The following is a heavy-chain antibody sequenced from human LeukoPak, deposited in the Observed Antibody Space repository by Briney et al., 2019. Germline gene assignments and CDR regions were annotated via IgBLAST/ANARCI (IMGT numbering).Heavy chain of an antibody. V-gene: IGHV3-23*01. CDR2: INGCGGNT. Sequence: GGSVTLSCAASGFTLNSYAMMGLPQAPGRGREGVTAINGCGGNTLYAVSVKGPITISRDNAKNTLYLQIKSLRAEATAVFYFASSPWPGSYYYFDYWGQGTLVTVSS. D-gene: IGHD1-26*01. J-gene: IGHJ4*02. CDR1: GFTLNSYA. CDR3: ASSPWPGSYYYFDY.